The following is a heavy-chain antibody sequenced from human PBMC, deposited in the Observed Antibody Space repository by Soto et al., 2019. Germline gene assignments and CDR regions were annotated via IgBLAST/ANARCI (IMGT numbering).Heavy chain of an antibody. Sequence: GESLKIACKGSGYSFTSYWIGWVRQMPGKGLEWMGIIYPGDSDTRYSPSFQGQVTISADKSISTAYLQWSSLKASDTAMYYCAISAYYYDSSGYYPAGFAYWGKGTLVTVSS. V-gene: IGHV5-51*01. CDR1: GYSFTSYW. J-gene: IGHJ4*02. D-gene: IGHD3-22*01. CDR2: IYPGDSDT. CDR3: AISAYYYDSSGYYPAGFAY.